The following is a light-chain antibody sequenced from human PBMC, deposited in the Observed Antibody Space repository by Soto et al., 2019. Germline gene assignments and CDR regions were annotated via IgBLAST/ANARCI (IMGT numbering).Light chain of an antibody. CDR2: WAS. V-gene: IGKV4-1*01. CDR1: QSLLSGANNKNK. CDR3: QQYYSTPLT. J-gene: IGKJ4*01. Sequence: DIVMTQSPDSLAVSLGERATINCSSSQSLLSGANNKNKLAWYQQKSGQPPKLLINWASTRESGVPDRFSGSGSGTDFTLTISSLQAEDVAVYYCQQYYSTPLTFGGGTKVDIK.